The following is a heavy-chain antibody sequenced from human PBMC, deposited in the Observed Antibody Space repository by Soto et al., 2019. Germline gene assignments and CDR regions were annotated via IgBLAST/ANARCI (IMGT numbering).Heavy chain of an antibody. CDR2: IYHSGST. Sequence: SETLSLTCAVSGGSISSSNWWSWVRQPPGKGLEWIGEIYHSGSTNYNPSLKSRVTISVDKSKNQFSLKLSSVTAADTAVYYCARLRDSSGWPSGWGNYYYGMDVWGQGTTVTVSS. D-gene: IGHD6-19*01. CDR3: ARLRDSSGWPSGWGNYYYGMDV. V-gene: IGHV4-4*02. J-gene: IGHJ6*02. CDR1: GGSISSSNW.